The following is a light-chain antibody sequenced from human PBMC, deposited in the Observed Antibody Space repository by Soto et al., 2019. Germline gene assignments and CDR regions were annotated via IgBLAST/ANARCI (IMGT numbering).Light chain of an antibody. V-gene: IGLV2-14*01. CDR2: DVS. J-gene: IGLJ2*01. CDR1: SSDVGGYNY. CDR3: SSYTSSSTYVV. Sequence: QSALTQPASVSGSPDRSITIPGPGTSSDVGGYNYVSWYQQPPGKAPKLMIYDVSNRPSGVSNRFSGSKSGNTASLTISGLQAEDEADYYCSSYTSSSTYVVFGGGTKLTVL.